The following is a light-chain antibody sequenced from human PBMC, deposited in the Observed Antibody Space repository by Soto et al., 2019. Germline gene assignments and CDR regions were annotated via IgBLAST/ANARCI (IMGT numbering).Light chain of an antibody. V-gene: IGKV3-11*01. CDR2: DAS. J-gene: IGKJ3*01. CDR1: QSVSSF. Sequence: EIVLTQSPATLSLSPGERATLSCRASQSVSSFLAWYQQKPGQAPRLLMYDASNRATGIPARVSGSGSGTDLTLTISSLEPEDFAVYYCQQRSNWRFTFGPGTIVDIK. CDR3: QQRSNWRFT.